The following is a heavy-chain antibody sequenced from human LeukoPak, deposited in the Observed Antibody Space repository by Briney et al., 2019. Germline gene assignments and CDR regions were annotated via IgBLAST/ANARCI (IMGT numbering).Heavy chain of an antibody. CDR2: IYYSGST. CDR1: GGSISSYY. J-gene: IGHJ4*02. V-gene: IGHV4-59*12. Sequence: EASETLSLTCTVSGGSISSYYWSWIRQPPGKGLEWIGYIYYSGSTNYNPSLKSRVTMSVDTSKNQFSLKLSSVTAADTAVYYCARESYYYDSSGSTTRFDYWGQGTLVTVSS. D-gene: IGHD3-22*01. CDR3: ARESYYYDSSGSTTRFDY.